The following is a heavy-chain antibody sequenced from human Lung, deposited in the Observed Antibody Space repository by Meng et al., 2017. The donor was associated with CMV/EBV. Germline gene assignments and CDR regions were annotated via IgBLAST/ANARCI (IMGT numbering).Heavy chain of an antibody. V-gene: IGHV4-39*07. D-gene: IGHD3-3*01. CDR1: GGSISSSSYY. CDR2: IYYSGST. Sequence: SXTXSLXXTVSGGSISSSSYYWGWIRQPPGKGLEWIGSIYYSGSTYYNPSLKSRVTISVDTSKNQFSLKLSSVTAADTAVYYCARVSREERLLRYYYYGMDVXGQGXTVTVSS. J-gene: IGHJ6*02. CDR3: ARVSREERLLRYYYYGMDV.